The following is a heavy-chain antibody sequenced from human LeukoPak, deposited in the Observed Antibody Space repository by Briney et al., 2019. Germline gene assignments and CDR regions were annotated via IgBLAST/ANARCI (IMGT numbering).Heavy chain of an antibody. D-gene: IGHD6-13*01. J-gene: IGHJ5*02. CDR3: ARVGGSSWFENWFDP. V-gene: IGHV1-2*06. Sequence: GASVKVSCKASGYTFTGYYMHWVRQAPRQGLEWMGRINPNSGGTNYAQKFQGRVTMTRDTSISTAYMELSRLRSDDTAVYYCARVGGSSWFENWFDPWGQGTLVTVSS. CDR1: GYTFTGYY. CDR2: INPNSGGT.